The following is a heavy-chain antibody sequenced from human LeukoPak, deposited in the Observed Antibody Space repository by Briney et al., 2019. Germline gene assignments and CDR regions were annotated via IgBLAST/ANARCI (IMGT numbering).Heavy chain of an antibody. CDR3: AKVAVAGYFDY. D-gene: IGHD6-19*01. Sequence: GGTLRLSCAASGFSFSIYGMTWVRQAPGKGLEWVSGIRGSGYDTHYADSVMGRFTISRDNSKNTLYLQMNSLRAEDTAVYYCAKVAVAGYFDYWGQGTLVTVSS. V-gene: IGHV3-23*01. CDR2: IRGSGYDT. J-gene: IGHJ4*02. CDR1: GFSFSIYG.